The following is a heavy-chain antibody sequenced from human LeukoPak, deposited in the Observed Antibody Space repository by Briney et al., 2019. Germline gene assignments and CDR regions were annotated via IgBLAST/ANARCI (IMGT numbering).Heavy chain of an antibody. CDR3: ARSPMVRGVEY. CDR2: IYSGGST. V-gene: IGHV3-53*01. J-gene: IGHJ4*02. Sequence: PGGSLRLSCAASGFTVGSNYMSWVRQAPGKGLEWVSVIYSGGSTYYADSVKGRFTISRDNSKNTLYLQMNSLRAEDTAVYYCARSPMVRGVEYWGQGTLVTVSS. CDR1: GFTVGSNY. D-gene: IGHD3-10*01.